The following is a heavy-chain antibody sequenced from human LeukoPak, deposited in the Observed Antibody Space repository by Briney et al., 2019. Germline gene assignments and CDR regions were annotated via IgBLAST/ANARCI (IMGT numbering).Heavy chain of an antibody. CDR2: INWNGGST. Sequence: GGSLRLSCAASGFTFSSYSMNWVRQAPGKGLEWVSGINWNGGSTGYADSVKGRFTISRDNAKNSLYLQMNSLRAEDTALYYCAREGETVTTSFDYWGQGTLVTVSS. J-gene: IGHJ4*02. CDR1: GFTFSSYS. V-gene: IGHV3-20*04. CDR3: AREGETVTTSFDY. D-gene: IGHD4-17*01.